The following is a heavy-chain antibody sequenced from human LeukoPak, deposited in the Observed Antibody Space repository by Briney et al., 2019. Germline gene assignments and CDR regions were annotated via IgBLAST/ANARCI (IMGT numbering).Heavy chain of an antibody. J-gene: IGHJ6*02. CDR2: ISSSSSYI. V-gene: IGHV3-21*01. CDR1: GFTFSSYI. CDR3: VRYCSSTSCYSLGNYYYYGMDV. Sequence: PGGSLRLSCAASGFTFSSYIMNWVRQAPGKGLEWVSSISSSSSYIYYADSVRGRFTISRDNAKNSLYLQMNSLRAEDTAVYYCVRYCSSTSCYSLGNYYYYGMDVWGQGTTVTVSS. D-gene: IGHD2-2*01.